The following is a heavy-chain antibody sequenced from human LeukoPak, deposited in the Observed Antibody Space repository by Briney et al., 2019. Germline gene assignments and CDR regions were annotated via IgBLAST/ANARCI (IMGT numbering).Heavy chain of an antibody. CDR3: ARHVDGGWLQTEYFQH. CDR2: IYYSGST. CDR1: GGSISSSSYY. D-gene: IGHD5-24*01. J-gene: IGHJ1*01. V-gene: IGHV4-39*01. Sequence: SETLSLTCTVSGGSISSSSYYWGWIRQPPGKGLEWIGSIYYSGSTYYNPSLKSRVTISVDTSKNQFSLKLSSVTAADTAVYYCARHVDGGWLQTEYFQHWGQGTLVTVSS.